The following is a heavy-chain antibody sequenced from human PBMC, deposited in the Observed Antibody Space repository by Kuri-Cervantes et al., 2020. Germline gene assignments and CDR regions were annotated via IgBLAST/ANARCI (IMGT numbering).Heavy chain of an antibody. CDR2: ISSSSSYI. Sequence: GGSLKISCAASGFTFSSYSMNWVRQAPGKGLEWVSSISSSSSYIYYADSVKGRFTISRDNAKNSLYLQMNSLRAEDTAVYYCAREDCSSTSCYFDYWGQGTLVTVSS. D-gene: IGHD2-2*01. J-gene: IGHJ4*02. V-gene: IGHV3-21*01. CDR3: AREDCSSTSCYFDY. CDR1: GFTFSSYS.